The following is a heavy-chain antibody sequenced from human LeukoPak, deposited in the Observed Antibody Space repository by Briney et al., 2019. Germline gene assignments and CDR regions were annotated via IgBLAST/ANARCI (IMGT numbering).Heavy chain of an antibody. V-gene: IGHV4-34*01. CDR3: VRDDTYFYDSSGHGFDY. Sequence: SETLSLTCAVYGGSFSGYYWSWIRQPPGKGLEWIGEINHSGSTNYNPSLKSRVTISVDTSKNQFSLKLSSVTAADTAFYFCVRDDTYFYDSSGHGFDYRGQGTLVTVTS. CDR1: GGSFSGYY. D-gene: IGHD3-22*01. J-gene: IGHJ4*02. CDR2: INHSGST.